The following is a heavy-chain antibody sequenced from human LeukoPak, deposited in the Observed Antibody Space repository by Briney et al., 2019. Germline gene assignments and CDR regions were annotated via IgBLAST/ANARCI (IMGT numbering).Heavy chain of an antibody. D-gene: IGHD3-10*01. CDR3: ARGIIRGVIILGY. CDR2: IYTSGST. V-gene: IGHV4-61*02. Sequence: SETLSLTCTVSGGSISSGSYYWSWIRQPAGKGLEWIGRIYTSGSTNYNPSLKSRVTISVDTSKNQFSLKLSSVTAADTAVYYCARGIIRGVIILGYWGQGTLVTVSS. CDR1: GGSISSGSYY. J-gene: IGHJ4*02.